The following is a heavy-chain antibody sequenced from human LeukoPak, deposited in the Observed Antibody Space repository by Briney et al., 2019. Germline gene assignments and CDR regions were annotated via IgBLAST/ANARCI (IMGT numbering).Heavy chain of an antibody. V-gene: IGHV3-21*04. Sequence: GGSLRLSCAASGFTFSSYSMNWVRQAPGKGLEWVSSISGDSNYIYYADSVRGRFTISRDNAKNSLYLQMNSLRAEDTALYYCAKDIHSSGLGGGTYFDYWGQGTLVTVSS. CDR2: ISGDSNYI. CDR3: AKDIHSSGLGGGTYFDY. J-gene: IGHJ4*02. CDR1: GFTFSSYS. D-gene: IGHD3-22*01.